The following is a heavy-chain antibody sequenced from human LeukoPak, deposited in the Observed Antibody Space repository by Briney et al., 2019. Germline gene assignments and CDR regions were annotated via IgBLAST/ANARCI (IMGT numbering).Heavy chain of an antibody. D-gene: IGHD3-3*01. CDR3: ARALVEEWLLYRYFSNYYMDV. V-gene: IGHV3-11*01. Sequence: GGSLRLSCAASGFTFSDYYMSWIRQAPGKGLEWVSYISSSGSTIYYADSVKGRFTISRDNAKNSLYLQMNSLRAEDTAVYYCARALVEEWLLYRYFSNYYMDVWGKGTTVIVSS. J-gene: IGHJ6*03. CDR2: ISSSGSTI. CDR1: GFTFSDYY.